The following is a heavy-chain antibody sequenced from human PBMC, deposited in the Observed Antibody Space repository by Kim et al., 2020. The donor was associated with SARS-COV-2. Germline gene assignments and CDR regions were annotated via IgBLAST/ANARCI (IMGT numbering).Heavy chain of an antibody. CDR3: ARDGNSGIAVAGVHYYYGMDV. V-gene: IGHV3-30*04. J-gene: IGHJ6*02. CDR2: ISFDGSSK. D-gene: IGHD6-19*01. Sequence: GGSLRLSCAASGFAFSSFAMHWVRQAPGKGLEWVAVISFDGSSKYHADSVKGGFTISRDNSRDTIYLQMNSLRPEDTALYYCARDGNSGIAVAGVHYYYGMDVWGQGTTVTVS. CDR1: GFAFSSFA.